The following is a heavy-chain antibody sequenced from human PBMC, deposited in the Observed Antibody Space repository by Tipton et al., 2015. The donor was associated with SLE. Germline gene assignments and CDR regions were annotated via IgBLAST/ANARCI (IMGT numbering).Heavy chain of an antibody. CDR1: GFTFSSYG. CDR3: ASPDWPNAFDI. CDR2: IWYDGSNK. V-gene: IGHV3-33*01. D-gene: IGHD2-21*01. J-gene: IGHJ3*02. Sequence: RSLRLSCAASGFTFSSYGMHWVRQAPGKGLEWVAVIWYDGSNKYYADSVKGRFTISSDNSKNTLYLQMNSLRAEDTAVYYCASPDWPNAFDIWGQGTMVTVSS.